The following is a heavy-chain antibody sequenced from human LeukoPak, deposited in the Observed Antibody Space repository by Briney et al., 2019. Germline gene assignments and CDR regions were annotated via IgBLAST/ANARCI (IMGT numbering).Heavy chain of an antibody. D-gene: IGHD4-17*01. V-gene: IGHV3-23*01. CDR3: AKDPSNYGDYVPRDYYYYGMDV. CDR2: ISGSGGST. CDR1: GFAFSTYA. Sequence: GGSLRLSCAVSGFAFSTYAMSWVRQAPGKGLEWVSAISGSGGSTYYADSVKGRFTISRDNSKNTLYLQMNSLRAEDTAVYYCAKDPSNYGDYVPRDYYYYGMDVWGQGTTVTVSS. J-gene: IGHJ6*02.